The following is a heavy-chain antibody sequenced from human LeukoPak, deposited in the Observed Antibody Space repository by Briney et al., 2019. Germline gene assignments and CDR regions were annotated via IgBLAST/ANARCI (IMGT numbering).Heavy chain of an antibody. CDR2: INSRSSYI. CDR3: ARDKYSSSWFADS. CDR1: GFTFRNYS. Sequence: GGSLRLSCAASGFTFRNYSMQWVRQAPGKGLEWVSCINSRSSYIHYADSVKGRFTISRDNAKNSLFLQMNSLRAEDTAVYYCARDKYSSSWFADSWGQGTPVTVSS. D-gene: IGHD2-2*01. V-gene: IGHV3-21*01. J-gene: IGHJ4*02.